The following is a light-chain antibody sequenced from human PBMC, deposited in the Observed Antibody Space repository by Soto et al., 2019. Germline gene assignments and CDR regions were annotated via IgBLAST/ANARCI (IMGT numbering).Light chain of an antibody. V-gene: IGKV1-12*01. CDR3: QQTTTFPLT. J-gene: IGKJ4*01. Sequence: DIQMTQSPSSVSASVGDRVTITCRASQGITSWLAWYQQKPGKAPKLLIYRASNLQSGVPSRFSGSESGTDFTLTISGLQPADFATYYCQQTTTFPLTFGGGTKVEIK. CDR1: QGITSW. CDR2: RAS.